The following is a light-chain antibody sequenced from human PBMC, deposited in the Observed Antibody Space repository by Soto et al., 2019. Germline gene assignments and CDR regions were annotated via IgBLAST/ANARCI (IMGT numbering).Light chain of an antibody. J-gene: IGKJ4*01. CDR3: QQYGSSLGVT. CDR1: QSVSSSY. Sequence: DILLAPSPATLSLSPGERATLSCRASQSVSSSYLAWYQQKPGQAPRLLIYGASSRATGIPDRFSGSGSGTDFTLTISRLEPEDFAVYYCQQYGSSLGVTFGGGTKVDIK. V-gene: IGKV3-20*01. CDR2: GAS.